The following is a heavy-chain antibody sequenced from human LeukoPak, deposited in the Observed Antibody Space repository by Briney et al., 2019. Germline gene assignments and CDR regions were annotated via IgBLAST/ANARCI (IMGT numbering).Heavy chain of an antibody. D-gene: IGHD3-22*01. CDR2: IYHSGRT. CDR1: GYSISSGYY. Sequence: SETLSLTCTVSGYSISSGYYWGWIRQPPGKGLEWIGSIYHSGRTYYNPSLKSRATISVDTSKNQFSLKLSSVTAADTAVYYCARDGDNYDSSGYHDYWGQGTLVTVSS. V-gene: IGHV4-38-2*02. CDR3: ARDGDNYDSSGYHDY. J-gene: IGHJ4*02.